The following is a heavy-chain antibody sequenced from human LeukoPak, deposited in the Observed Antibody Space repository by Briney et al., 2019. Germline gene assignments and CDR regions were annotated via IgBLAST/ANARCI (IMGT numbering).Heavy chain of an antibody. CDR2: IYYSGST. CDR3: AKSRSAYYYYYMDV. V-gene: IGHV4-31*03. J-gene: IGHJ6*03. CDR1: GGSISSGGYY. Sequence: SQTLSLTCTVSGGSISSGGYYWSWIRQHPGKGLEWIGYIYYSGSTYYNPSLKSRVTISVDTSKNQFSLKLSSVTAADTAVYYCAKSRSAYYYYYMDVWGKGTAVTVSS.